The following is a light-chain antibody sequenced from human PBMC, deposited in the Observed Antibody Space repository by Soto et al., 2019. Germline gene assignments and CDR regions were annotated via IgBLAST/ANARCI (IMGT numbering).Light chain of an antibody. CDR1: SSDVGAYNS. CDR2: DVS. J-gene: IGLJ2*01. Sequence: QSALTQPRSVSGSPGQSVTISCTGTSSDVGAYNSVSWYQQHPGKAPKVMVYDVSKRPSGVPDRFSGSKSDNTAALTISGLQAEDEADYYCCSFAGSDTSIFGGGTKVTVL. CDR3: CSFAGSDTSI. V-gene: IGLV2-11*01.